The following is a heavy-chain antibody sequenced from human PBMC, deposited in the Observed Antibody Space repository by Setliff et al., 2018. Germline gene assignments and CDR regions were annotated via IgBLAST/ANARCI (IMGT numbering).Heavy chain of an antibody. CDR1: GGSISSGSYY. CDR3: ARGRGDSYGSTFPYYDGMDV. V-gene: IGHV4-61*02. J-gene: IGHJ6*02. Sequence: SETLSLTCTVSGGSISSGSYYWSWIRQPAGKGLEWIGRIYTSGSTNYNPSLKSRVTISVDTSNNQFSLKLSSVTAADTAVYYCARGRGDSYGSTFPYYDGMDVWGQGTTVTVSS. CDR2: IYTSGST. D-gene: IGHD5-18*01.